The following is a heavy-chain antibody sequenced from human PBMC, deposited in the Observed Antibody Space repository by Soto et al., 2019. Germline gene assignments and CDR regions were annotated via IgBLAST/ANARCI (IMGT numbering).Heavy chain of an antibody. CDR3: TTEGSSWYPRFDY. V-gene: IGHV3-15*01. J-gene: IGHJ4*02. D-gene: IGHD6-13*01. Sequence: EVQLVESGGGLVKPGGSLRLSCAASGFTFSNAWMSWVRQAPGKGLEWVGRIKSKTDGGTTDYAAPVKGRFTISRDDSKNTLDLQMNSLKTEDTAVYYCTTEGSSWYPRFDYWGQGTLVTVSS. CDR1: GFTFSNAW. CDR2: IKSKTDGGTT.